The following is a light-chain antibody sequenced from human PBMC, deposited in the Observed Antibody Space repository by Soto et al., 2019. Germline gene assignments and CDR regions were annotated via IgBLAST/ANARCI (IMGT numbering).Light chain of an antibody. Sequence: EIVMTQSPATLSVSPGERATLSCRASQSVSNNLAWYQQKPGQPPRLFIHGASTRATGIPARFSGSGSGTEFTLTISSLQSEDFAVYYCQQYNNWPLTFGPGTKVDIK. CDR1: QSVSNN. J-gene: IGKJ3*01. CDR3: QQYNNWPLT. V-gene: IGKV3-15*01. CDR2: GAS.